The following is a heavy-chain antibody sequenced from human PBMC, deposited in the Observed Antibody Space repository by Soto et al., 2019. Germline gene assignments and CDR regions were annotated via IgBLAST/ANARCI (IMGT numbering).Heavy chain of an antibody. V-gene: IGHV1-18*04. CDR3: ARAPMTMVRGHGAFDI. CDR2: ISAYNGNT. CDR1: GYAFTSYG. D-gene: IGHD3-10*01. J-gene: IGHJ3*02. Sequence: QVQLVQSGAEVKKPGASVKVSCKASGYAFTSYGISWVRQAPGQGLEWMGWISAYNGNTNYAQKLQGRVTMTTDTSTSTAYMELRSLRSDDTAVYYCARAPMTMVRGHGAFDIWGQGTMVTVSS.